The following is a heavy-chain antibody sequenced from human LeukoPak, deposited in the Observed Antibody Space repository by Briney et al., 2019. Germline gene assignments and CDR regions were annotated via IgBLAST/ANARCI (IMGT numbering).Heavy chain of an antibody. Sequence: PSETLSLTCAVSGGSISSGNWWSCVRQPPGKGLEWIWEIYHSGSTHYNPFLKSRVTISVDKSKNQFSLKLSSVTAADTAVYYCARANEVLEYWGQGTLVTVSS. CDR1: GGSISSGNW. D-gene: IGHD1-1*01. CDR2: IYHSGST. CDR3: ARANEVLEY. J-gene: IGHJ4*02. V-gene: IGHV4-4*02.